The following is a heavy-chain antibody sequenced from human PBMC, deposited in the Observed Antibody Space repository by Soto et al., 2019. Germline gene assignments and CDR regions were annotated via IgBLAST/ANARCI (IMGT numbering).Heavy chain of an antibody. CDR1: GYTFTSYG. Sequence: QVQLVQSGAEVKKPGASVTVSCTASGYTFTSYGISWVRQAPGQRLEWMGWISAYSGNTNYAQKLQGRVTITTDTSTSAGDMELRSLRSDDTAVYYCAREASYYDFSSGNHYYYYYMDVWGKGTTVTVSS. J-gene: IGHJ6*03. D-gene: IGHD3-3*01. CDR3: AREASYYDFSSGNHYYYYYMDV. V-gene: IGHV1-18*01. CDR2: ISAYSGNT.